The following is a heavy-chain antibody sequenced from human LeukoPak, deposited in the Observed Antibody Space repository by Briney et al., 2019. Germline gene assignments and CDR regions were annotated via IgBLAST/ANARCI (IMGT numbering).Heavy chain of an antibody. D-gene: IGHD5-12*01. CDR1: GFTFSSYS. Sequence: GGSLRLSCAASGFTFSSYSMNWVRQAPGKGLEWVSSISSSSSYIYYADSVKGRFAISRDNAKNSLYLQMNSLRAEDTAVYYCARESSSGYSGYDPVAFDYWGQGTLVTVSS. J-gene: IGHJ4*02. V-gene: IGHV3-21*01. CDR2: ISSSSSYI. CDR3: ARESSSGYSGYDPVAFDY.